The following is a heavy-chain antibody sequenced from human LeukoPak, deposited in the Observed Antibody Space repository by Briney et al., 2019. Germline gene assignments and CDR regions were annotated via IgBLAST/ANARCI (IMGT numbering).Heavy chain of an antibody. J-gene: IGHJ4*02. CDR1: GFTFSTHG. V-gene: IGHV3-30*02. D-gene: IGHD3-10*01. Sequence: GGSLRLSCAASGFTFSTHGMHWVRQAPGKGLEWVAFIRYDGINKYYADSVKGRFTISRDSFKNTLYLQMNSLRPEDTAVYYCARGATMVRGFDYWGQGTLVTVSS. CDR2: IRYDGINK. CDR3: ARGATMVRGFDY.